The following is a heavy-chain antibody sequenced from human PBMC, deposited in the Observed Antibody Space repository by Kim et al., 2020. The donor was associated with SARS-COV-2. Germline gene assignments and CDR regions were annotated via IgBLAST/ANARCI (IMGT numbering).Heavy chain of an antibody. J-gene: IGHJ4*02. CDR3: SRGYSSSWSEGY. V-gene: IGHV5-10-1*01. CDR1: GYSFTSYW. CDR2: IDPSDSYT. D-gene: IGHD6-13*01. Sequence: GESLKISCKGSGYSFTSYWISWVRQMPGKGLEWMGRIDPSDSYTNYSPSFQGHVTISADKSISTAYLQWSSLKASDTAMYYCSRGYSSSWSEGYWGQGTLVTVSS.